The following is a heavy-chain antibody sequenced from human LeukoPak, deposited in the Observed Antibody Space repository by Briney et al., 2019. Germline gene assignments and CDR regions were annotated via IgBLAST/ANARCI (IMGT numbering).Heavy chain of an antibody. J-gene: IGHJ4*02. CDR1: GYTFSVNY. D-gene: IGHD2-15*01. Sequence: ASVKVSCKASGYTFSVNYIHWVRQAHGQGLEWMAWINPDSGVSNSAQRFQGRVTLTRDTSISTAYMEVSGLTSDDTAVYYCTRGMGTSWFDFWGQGTLVTVSS. CDR3: TRGMGTSWFDF. V-gene: IGHV1-2*02. CDR2: INPDSGVS.